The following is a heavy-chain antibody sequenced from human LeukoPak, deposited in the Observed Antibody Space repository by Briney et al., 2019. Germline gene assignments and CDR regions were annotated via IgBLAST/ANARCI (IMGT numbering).Heavy chain of an antibody. CDR1: GFTFSDYS. V-gene: IGHV3-48*04. CDR3: ASLRFGDPEGGYFDY. J-gene: IGHJ4*02. CDR2: ISFSVNTK. D-gene: IGHD3-10*01. Sequence: PGGSLRLSCAASGFTFSDYSMNWVRQAPGKGLEWVSYISFSVNTKYYGDSVKGRFTISRDNAKNSLYLHMDSLRAEDTAVYYCASLRFGDPEGGYFDYWGQGTLVTVSS.